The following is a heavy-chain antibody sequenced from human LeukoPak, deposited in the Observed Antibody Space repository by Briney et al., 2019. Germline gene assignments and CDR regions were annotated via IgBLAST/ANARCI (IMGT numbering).Heavy chain of an antibody. CDR1: GFTFRSHA. CDR3: AKDAFIAVAGVQVDY. D-gene: IGHD6-19*01. V-gene: IGHV3-30-3*01. Sequence: GGSLRLSCAASGFTFRSHAMHWVRQAPGKGLEWVAFTSWDGNKKSYADSVKGRFTISRDNSKNTLYLQMNSLRAEDTAVYYCAKDAFIAVAGVQVDYWGQGTLVTVSS. CDR2: TSWDGNKK. J-gene: IGHJ4*02.